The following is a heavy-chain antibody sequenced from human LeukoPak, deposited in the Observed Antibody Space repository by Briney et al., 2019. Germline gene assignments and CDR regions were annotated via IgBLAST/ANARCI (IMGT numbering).Heavy chain of an antibody. CDR3: ARGSGYIINY. V-gene: IGHV1-3*02. CDR1: GYTFTNYA. CDR2: SSGDNVHT. J-gene: IGHJ4*02. Sequence: GASVKVSCKTSGYTFTNYAIHWLRQAPGQSPQWLGWSSGDNVHTKYSQEFQGRVTITKDTSASTAYMELSSLKSEDKAVYYCARGSGYIINYWGQGTLVTVSS. D-gene: IGHD5-12*01.